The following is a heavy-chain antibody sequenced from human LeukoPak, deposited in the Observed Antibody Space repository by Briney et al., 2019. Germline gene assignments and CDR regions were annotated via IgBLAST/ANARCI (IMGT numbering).Heavy chain of an antibody. D-gene: IGHD6-19*01. CDR3: ARPIAVAGHFDY. Sequence: ASVKVSCKASGYTFTGYYMHWVRQAPGQGLEWMGIINPSGGSTSYAQKSQGRVTMTRDTSTSTVYMELSSLRSEDTAVYYCARPIAVAGHFDYWGQGTLVTVSS. CDR1: GYTFTGYY. J-gene: IGHJ4*02. CDR2: INPSGGST. V-gene: IGHV1-46*01.